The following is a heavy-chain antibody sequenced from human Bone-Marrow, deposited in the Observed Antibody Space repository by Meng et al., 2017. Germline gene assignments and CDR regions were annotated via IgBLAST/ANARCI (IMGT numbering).Heavy chain of an antibody. V-gene: IGHV1-2*06. Sequence: ASVKVSCKASGYTFTGYYMHWVRQAPGQGLEWMGRINPNSGGTNYAQKFQGRVTMTRDTSISTAYMELSSLRSEDTAVYYCARGRRNYYGSGEQPDYWGQGTLVTVSS. CDR1: GYTFTGYY. D-gene: IGHD3-10*01. CDR2: INPNSGGT. J-gene: IGHJ4*02. CDR3: ARGRRNYYGSGEQPDY.